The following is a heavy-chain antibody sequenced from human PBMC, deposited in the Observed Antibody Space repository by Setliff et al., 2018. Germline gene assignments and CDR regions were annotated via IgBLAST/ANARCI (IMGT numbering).Heavy chain of an antibody. V-gene: IGHV4-59*02. CDR2: ISYSGIT. Sequence: SETLSLTCNVSGAFVSSHYWDWIRQPPGKGLEWIGFISYSGITTYNVSLKSRVSISVDTSKNQLSLTLSSVTAADTAVHYCVREGYSEYFQDWGRGTLVTVSS. CDR3: VREGYSEYFQD. J-gene: IGHJ1*01. CDR1: GAFVSSHY. D-gene: IGHD1-1*01.